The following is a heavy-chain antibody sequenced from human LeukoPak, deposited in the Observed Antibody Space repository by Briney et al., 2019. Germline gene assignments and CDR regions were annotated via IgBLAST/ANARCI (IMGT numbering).Heavy chain of an antibody. V-gene: IGHV3-43*02. Sequence: SGRSLTLACAPAGFTSDDYAMHWASHDPGKGMECVSLISGDGGSTYYADSVKSRFTISRDNSKNSLYLQMNSLRTEDTALYYCAKDGRYCSGGSCYPIHYYYGMDVWGQGTTVTVSS. CDR2: ISGDGGST. D-gene: IGHD2-15*01. CDR1: GFTSDDYA. J-gene: IGHJ6*02. CDR3: AKDGRYCSGGSCYPIHYYYGMDV.